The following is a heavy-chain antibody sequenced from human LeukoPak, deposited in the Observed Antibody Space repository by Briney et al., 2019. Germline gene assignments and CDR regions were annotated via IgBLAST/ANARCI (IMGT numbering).Heavy chain of an antibody. D-gene: IGHD6-13*01. Sequence: GESLKISCKGSEYCFTRYWIGWLRQMPGKGLEWMGIIYPDDSDTRYSPSFQGQVTISADKSINTAYLQWSSLKASDTAIYYCARQGYSSSRDFWGQGTLVTVSS. CDR3: ARQGYSSSRDF. V-gene: IGHV5-51*01. CDR1: EYCFTRYW. CDR2: IYPDDSDT. J-gene: IGHJ4*02.